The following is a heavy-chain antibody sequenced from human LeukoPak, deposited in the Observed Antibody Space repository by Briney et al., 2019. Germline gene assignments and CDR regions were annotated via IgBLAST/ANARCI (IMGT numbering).Heavy chain of an antibody. CDR3: ANLDYGSGSYFRGAFDI. CDR1: GFTFSSYA. V-gene: IGHV3-23*01. CDR2: ISGSGGST. Sequence: GGSLRLSCAASGFTFSSYAMSWVRQAPGKGLEWVSAISGSGGSTYYADSVKGRFTISRDNSKNTLYLQMNSLRAEDTAVYYCANLDYGSGSYFRGAFDIWGQGTMVTVSS. J-gene: IGHJ3*02. D-gene: IGHD3-10*01.